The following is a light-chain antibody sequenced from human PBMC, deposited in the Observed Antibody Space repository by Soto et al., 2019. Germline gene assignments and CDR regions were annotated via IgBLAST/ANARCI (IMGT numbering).Light chain of an antibody. Sequence: QSALTQPASVSGSPGQSITISCTGTNSDVGGYTYVSWYQQHPGKAPKLMIYDVSNRPSGVSNRFSGSKSGNTASLTISGLQDDDEADYYCSSYTSSSTPYVFGTGTKLTVL. CDR3: SSYTSSSTPYV. CDR2: DVS. J-gene: IGLJ1*01. CDR1: NSDVGGYTY. V-gene: IGLV2-14*03.